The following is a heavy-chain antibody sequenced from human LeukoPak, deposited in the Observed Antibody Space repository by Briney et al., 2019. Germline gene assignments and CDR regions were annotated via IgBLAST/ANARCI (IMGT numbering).Heavy chain of an antibody. CDR3: AGGKYYDFWSGYNGYYYYGMDV. CDR2: IYYSGST. CDR1: GGSISSSSYY. Sequence: SETLSLTCTVSGGSISSSSYYWGWIRQPPGKGLEWIGSIYYSGSTYYNPSLKSRVTISVDTSKNQFSLKLSSVTAADTAVYYCAGGKYYDFWSGYNGYYYYGMDVWGQGTTVTVSS. J-gene: IGHJ6*02. D-gene: IGHD3-3*01. V-gene: IGHV4-39*01.